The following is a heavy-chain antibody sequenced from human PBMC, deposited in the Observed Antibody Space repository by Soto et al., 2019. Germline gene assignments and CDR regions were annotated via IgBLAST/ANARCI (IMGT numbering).Heavy chain of an antibody. CDR2: IWYDGSNK. CDR3: ARDIARRQLVGYGMDV. D-gene: IGHD6-6*01. Sequence: PGGSLRLSCAASGFTFSSYGMHWVRQAPGKGLEWVAVIWYDGSNKYYADSVKGRFTISRDNSKNTLYLQMNSLRAEDTAVYYCARDIARRQLVGYGMDVWGQGTTVTVSS. J-gene: IGHJ6*02. CDR1: GFTFSSYG. V-gene: IGHV3-33*01.